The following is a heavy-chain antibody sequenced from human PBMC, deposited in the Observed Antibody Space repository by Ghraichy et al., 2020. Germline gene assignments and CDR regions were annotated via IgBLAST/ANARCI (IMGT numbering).Heavy chain of an antibody. CDR2: ISGSGGST. J-gene: IGHJ1*01. D-gene: IGHD3-16*02. CDR1: GFTFSSYA. V-gene: IGHV3-23*01. CDR3: AKARSALGELSALLAFQH. Sequence: GGSLRLSCAASGFTFSSYAMSWVRQAPGNGLEWVSAISGSGGSTYYADSVKGRFTISRDNSKNTLYLQMNSLRAEDTVVYYCAKARSALGELSALLAFQHWGQGTLVTVSS.